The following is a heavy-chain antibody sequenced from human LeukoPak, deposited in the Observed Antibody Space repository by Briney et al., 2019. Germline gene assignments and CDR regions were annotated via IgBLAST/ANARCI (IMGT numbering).Heavy chain of an antibody. CDR2: ISPSADIT. J-gene: IGHJ4*02. V-gene: IGHV3-23*01. CDR1: GFTFSSHG. D-gene: IGHD2-2*01. Sequence: GSLGLSCAASGFTFSSHGMNWVRQAPGKGLEWISGISPSADITYYADSVKGRFTISRDNSENTVYLHMSSLRAEDTAVYYCAKVRNCYGDCYYFDYWGQGTLVTVSS. CDR3: AKVRNCYGDCYYFDY.